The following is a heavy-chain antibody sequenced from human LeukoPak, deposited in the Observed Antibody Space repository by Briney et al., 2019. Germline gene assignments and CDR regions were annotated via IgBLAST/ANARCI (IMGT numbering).Heavy chain of an antibody. D-gene: IGHD3-22*01. CDR3: ASSPSYYYDSSGYPQH. CDR2: INPNSGGT. V-gene: IGHV1-2*02. J-gene: IGHJ1*01. Sequence: GASVKVSCKASGYTFTGYYMHWVRQAPGQGLEWMGWINPNSGGTNYAQKFQGRVTMTRDTSISTAYMELSRLRSDDTAVYYCASSPSYYYDSSGYPQHWGQGTLVTVSS. CDR1: GYTFTGYY.